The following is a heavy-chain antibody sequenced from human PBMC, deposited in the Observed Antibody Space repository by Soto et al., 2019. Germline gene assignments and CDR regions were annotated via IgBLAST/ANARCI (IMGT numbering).Heavy chain of an antibody. CDR2: IYYSGST. CDR1: GGSVSSGSYY. CDR3: ARAPCGMYSSSKKWNNGFDP. V-gene: IGHV4-61*01. D-gene: IGHD6-13*01. J-gene: IGHJ5*02. Sequence: SETLSLTCTVSGGSVSSGSYYWSWIRQPPGKGLEWIGYIYYSGSTNYNPSLKSRVTISVDTSMNQFSLKLISVTAADTAVYYCARAPCGMYSSSKKWNNGFDPWGEGTLVTVSS.